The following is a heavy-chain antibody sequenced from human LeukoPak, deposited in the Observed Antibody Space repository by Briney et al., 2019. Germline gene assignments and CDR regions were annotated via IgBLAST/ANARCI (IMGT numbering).Heavy chain of an antibody. D-gene: IGHD4-23*01. J-gene: IGHJ4*02. CDR3: AKVPHDYGGNSLAVALSY. V-gene: IGHV3-30*02. CDR1: GFTFSSYG. Sequence: PGGSLRLSCGASGFTFSSYGMHWVRQAPGKGLEWVAFIRYDGSNKYYADSVKGRFTISRDNSKNTLYLQMNSLRAEDTAVYYCAKVPHDYGGNSLAVALSYWGQGTLVTVSS. CDR2: IRYDGSNK.